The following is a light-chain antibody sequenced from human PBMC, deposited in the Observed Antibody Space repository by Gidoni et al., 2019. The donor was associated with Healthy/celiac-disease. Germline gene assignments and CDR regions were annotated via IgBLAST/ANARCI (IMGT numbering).Light chain of an antibody. J-gene: IGKJ1*01. CDR1: QSISSW. V-gene: IGKV1-5*03. CDR2: KAS. Sequence: DIQMTQSPSTLSASVGDRVTITCRASQSISSWLAWYQQKPGKAPKLLIHKASSLESGVPSRFSGSGSGTEFTLTISSLQPDDFATYYCQQYNSYPWTFXQXTKVDIK. CDR3: QQYNSYPWT.